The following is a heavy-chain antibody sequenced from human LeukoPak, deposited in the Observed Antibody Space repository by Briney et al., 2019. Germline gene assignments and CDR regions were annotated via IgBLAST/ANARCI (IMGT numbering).Heavy chain of an antibody. J-gene: IGHJ4*02. Sequence: GGSLRLSFAASGFTFSSYAMSWVRQAPGKGLEWVSAISGSGGSTYYADSVKGRFTISRDNSKNTLYLQMNSLRAEDTAVYYCAKDLIAVAGSFSPDDYWGQGTLVTVS. V-gene: IGHV3-23*01. CDR1: GFTFSSYA. CDR3: AKDLIAVAGSFSPDDY. D-gene: IGHD6-19*01. CDR2: ISGSGGST.